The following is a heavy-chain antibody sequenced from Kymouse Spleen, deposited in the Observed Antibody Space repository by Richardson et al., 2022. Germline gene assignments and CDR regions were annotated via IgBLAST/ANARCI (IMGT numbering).Heavy chain of an antibody. V-gene: IGHV3-33*01. D-gene: IGHD3-9*01. J-gene: IGHJ6*02. Sequence: QVQLVESGGGVVQPGRSLRLSCAASGFTFSSYGMHWVRQAPGKGLEWVAVIWYDGSNKYYADSVKGRFTISRDNSKNTLYLQMNSLRAEDTAVYYCARERYYDILTGYPQCYGMDVWGQGTTVTVSS. CDR2: IWYDGSNK. CDR1: GFTFSSYG. CDR3: ARERYYDILTGYPQCYGMDV.